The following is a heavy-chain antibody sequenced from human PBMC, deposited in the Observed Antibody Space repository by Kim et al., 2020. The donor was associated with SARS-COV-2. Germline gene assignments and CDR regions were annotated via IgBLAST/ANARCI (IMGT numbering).Heavy chain of an antibody. D-gene: IGHD6-13*01. V-gene: IGHV1-69*13. J-gene: IGHJ4*02. CDR1: GGTFSSYA. CDR2: IIPIFGTA. Sequence: SVKVSCKASGGTFSSYASSWVRQAPGQGREWMGGIIPIFGTANYAQKFQGRVTITADEHTSTAHMELSSLRSEDTAVYYCASPHRLIAAAGNLDYWGQGTLVTVSS. CDR3: ASPHRLIAAAGNLDY.